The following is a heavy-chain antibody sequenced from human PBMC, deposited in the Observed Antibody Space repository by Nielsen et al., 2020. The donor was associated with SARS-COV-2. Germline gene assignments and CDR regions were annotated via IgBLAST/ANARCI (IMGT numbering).Heavy chain of an antibody. Sequence: SETLSLTCAVYGGSFSGYYWSWIRQPPGKGLEWIGEINHSGSTNYNPSLKSRVTISVDTSKNQFSLKLSSVTAADTAVYYCARVVLPWRGMDVWGQGTTVTVSS. D-gene: IGHD3-10*01. V-gene: IGHV4-34*01. CDR3: ARVVLPWRGMDV. CDR2: INHSGST. J-gene: IGHJ6*02. CDR1: GGSFSGYY.